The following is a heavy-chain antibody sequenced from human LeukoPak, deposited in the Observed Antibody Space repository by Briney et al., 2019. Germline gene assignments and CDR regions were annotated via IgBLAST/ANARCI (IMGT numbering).Heavy chain of an antibody. V-gene: IGHV3-11*01. CDR1: GFTFNDYY. D-gene: IGHD5-12*01. CDR2: INIGGTNT. J-gene: IGHJ6*02. CDR3: AREGASNGYHYGMDV. Sequence: GGSLRLSCAASGFTFNDYYMSWIRQAPGKGLEWLSYINIGGTNTHYADSVKGRFTISRDNSKNTLFLQMSSLKAEDTAVYYCAREGASNGYHYGMDVWGQGTTVSVS.